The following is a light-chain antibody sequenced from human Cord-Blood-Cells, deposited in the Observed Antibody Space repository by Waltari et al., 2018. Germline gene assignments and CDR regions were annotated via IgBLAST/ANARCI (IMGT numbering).Light chain of an antibody. J-gene: IGLJ2*01. CDR3: SSYAGSNVV. V-gene: IGLV2-8*01. CDR1: SRAVGGYNY. CDR2: EVS. Sequence: QSALTQPPSASGSPGQPVTISCTGTSRAVGGYNYVSWYQQHPGKAPKLMIYEVSKRPSGVPDRFSGSKSGNTASLTVSGLQAEDEADYYCSSYAGSNVVFGGGTKLTVL.